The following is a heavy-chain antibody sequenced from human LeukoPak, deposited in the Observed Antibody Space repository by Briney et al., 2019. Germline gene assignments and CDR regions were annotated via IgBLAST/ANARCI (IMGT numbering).Heavy chain of an antibody. D-gene: IGHD3-22*01. CDR1: GFTFSSYA. V-gene: IGHV3-23*01. J-gene: IGHJ4*02. CDR3: AKDPGYYYDSSGYYGGYFDY. CDR2: ISGSGGST. Sequence: GGSLRLSCAASGFTFSSYAMSWVRQAPGKGLEWVSAISGSGGSTYYADSVKGRFTISRDNSKNTLYLQMNSLRAEDTAVYYCAKDPGYYYDSSGYYGGYFDYWGQGTLVTVSS.